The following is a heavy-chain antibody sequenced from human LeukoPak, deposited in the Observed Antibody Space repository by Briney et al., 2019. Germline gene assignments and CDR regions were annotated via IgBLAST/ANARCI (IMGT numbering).Heavy chain of an antibody. CDR1: GYTFTSYA. CDR3: ARVAYSSSTSRGKYNYYYYYMDV. Sequence: EASVKVSCKASGYTFTSYAMNWVRQAPGQGLEWMGWINTNTGNPTYAQGFTGRFVFSLDTSVSTAYLQISSLKAEDTAVYYCARVAYSSSTSRGKYNYYYYYMDVWGKGTTVTVSS. V-gene: IGHV7-4-1*02. CDR2: INTNTGNP. J-gene: IGHJ6*03. D-gene: IGHD6-6*01.